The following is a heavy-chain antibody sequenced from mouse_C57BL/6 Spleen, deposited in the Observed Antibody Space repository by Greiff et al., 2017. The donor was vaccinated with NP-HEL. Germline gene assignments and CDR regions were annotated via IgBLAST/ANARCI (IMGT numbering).Heavy chain of an antibody. D-gene: IGHD3-2*02. CDR2: ISDGGSYT. CDR3: ARTQLRLPPYAMDY. J-gene: IGHJ4*01. V-gene: IGHV5-4*01. CDR1: GFTFSSYA. Sequence: DVHLVESGGGLVKPGGSLKLSCAASGFTFSSYAMSWVRQTPEKRLEWVATISDGGSYTYYPDNVKGRFTISRDNAKNNLYLQMSHLKSEDTAMYYCARTQLRLPPYAMDYWGQGTSVTVSS.